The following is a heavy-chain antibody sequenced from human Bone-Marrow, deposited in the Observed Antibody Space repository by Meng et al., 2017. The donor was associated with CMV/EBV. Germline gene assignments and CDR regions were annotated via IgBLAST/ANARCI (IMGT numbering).Heavy chain of an antibody. CDR1: GGSISSSSYY. J-gene: IGHJ2*01. V-gene: IGHV4-39*01. CDR3: ARGLPKRIVIVQVANKVDTSWYFDL. CDR2: IYYSGST. Sequence: SETLSLTCTVSGGSISSSSYYWGWIRQPPGKGLEWIGSIYYSGSTYYNPSLKSRVTISVDTSKNQFSLKLSSVTAADTAVYYCARGLPKRIVIVQVANKVDTSWYFDLWGRGLLVTVSS. D-gene: IGHD2-2*01.